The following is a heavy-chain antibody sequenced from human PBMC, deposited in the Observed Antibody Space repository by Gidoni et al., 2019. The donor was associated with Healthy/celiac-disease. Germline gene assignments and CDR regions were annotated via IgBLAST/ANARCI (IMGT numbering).Heavy chain of an antibody. CDR1: GFTFSSYG. CDR3: AKDNRFRSGYYTYYYYYGMDV. J-gene: IGHJ6*02. D-gene: IGHD3-3*01. Sequence: QVQLVESGGGVVQPGRSLRLSCAAPGFTFSSYGMHWVRQAPGKGLEWVAVISYDGSNKYYADSVKGRFTISRDNSKNTLYLQMNSLRAEDTAVYYCAKDNRFRSGYYTYYYYYGMDVWGQGTTVTVSS. V-gene: IGHV3-30*18. CDR2: ISYDGSNK.